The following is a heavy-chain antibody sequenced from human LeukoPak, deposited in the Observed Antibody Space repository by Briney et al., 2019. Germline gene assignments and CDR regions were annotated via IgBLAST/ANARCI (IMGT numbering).Heavy chain of an antibody. CDR1: GYTLTELS. CDR3: ATSPRIVVVPAAMIRWFDP. J-gene: IGHJ5*02. D-gene: IGHD2-2*01. CDR2: FDHEDGET. Sequence: ASVKVSCKVSGYTLTELSMHWVRQAPGKGLEWMGGFDHEDGETIYAQKFQGRVTMTEDTSTDTAYMELSSLRSEDTAVYYCATSPRIVVVPAAMIRWFDPWGQGTLVTVSS. V-gene: IGHV1-24*01.